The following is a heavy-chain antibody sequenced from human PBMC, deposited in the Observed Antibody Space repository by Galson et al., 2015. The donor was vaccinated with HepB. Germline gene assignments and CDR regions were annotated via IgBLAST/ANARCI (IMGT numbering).Heavy chain of an antibody. CDR2: INLNNGGT. CDR1: GYTFTGYY. J-gene: IGHJ4*02. CDR3: AARITVAGQLDY. V-gene: IGHV1-2*02. Sequence: SVKVSCKASGYTFTGYYMHWVRQAPGQGLEWMGWINLNNGGTNYAQKFQGRVTMTRDTSISTVYMELSRLRYDDTAVYYCAARITVAGQLDYWGQGTLVTVSS. D-gene: IGHD6-19*01.